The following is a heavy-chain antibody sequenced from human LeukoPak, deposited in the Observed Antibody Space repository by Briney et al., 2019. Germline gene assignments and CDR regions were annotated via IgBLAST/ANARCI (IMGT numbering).Heavy chain of an antibody. Sequence: SETLSLTCTVSGGSISSGGYYWSWIRQPPGKGLEWIGYIYHSGSTYYNPSLKSRVTISVDRSKNQFSLKLSSVTAADTAVYYCARGAGDCSSTSCFNYYYMDVWGKGTTVTVSS. D-gene: IGHD2-2*01. V-gene: IGHV4-30-2*01. CDR2: IYHSGST. CDR3: ARGAGDCSSTSCFNYYYMDV. J-gene: IGHJ6*03. CDR1: GGSISSGGYY.